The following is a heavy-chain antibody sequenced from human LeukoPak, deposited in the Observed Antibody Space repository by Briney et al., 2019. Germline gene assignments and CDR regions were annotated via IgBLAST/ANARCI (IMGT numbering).Heavy chain of an antibody. D-gene: IGHD3-10*01. CDR2: INHSGST. Sequence: SETLSLTCAVYGGSFSGYYWSWIRRPPGKGLEWIGEINHSGSTNYNPSLKSRVTISVDTSKNQFSLKLSSVTAADTAVYYCARGFGYYYGSGSLNAFDIWGQGTMVTVSS. CDR3: ARGFGYYYGSGSLNAFDI. CDR1: GGSFSGYY. J-gene: IGHJ3*02. V-gene: IGHV4-34*01.